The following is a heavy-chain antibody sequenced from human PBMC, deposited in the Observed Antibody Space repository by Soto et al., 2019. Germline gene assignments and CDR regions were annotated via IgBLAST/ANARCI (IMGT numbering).Heavy chain of an antibody. D-gene: IGHD1-1*01. CDR3: VEGWNDF. CDR2: IKSRSDGGAR. V-gene: IGHV3-15*01. CDR1: GFMFSSAW. Sequence: EVKVVESGGDFVKPGGPLRLSCATSGFMFSSAWMSWVRQAPGKGLEWVGRIKSRSDGGARDYAAPVKGRFNISRDDSKHMVYLQMDSLKVEDSAVYYCVEGWNDFWGQGTLVTVSS. J-gene: IGHJ4*02.